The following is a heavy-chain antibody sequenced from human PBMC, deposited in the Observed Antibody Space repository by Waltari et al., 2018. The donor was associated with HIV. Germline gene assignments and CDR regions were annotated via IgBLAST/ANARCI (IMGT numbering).Heavy chain of an antibody. V-gene: IGHV3-7*01. J-gene: IGHJ6*02. CDR3: ARDFRAVAGSGYYHHYGLDV. D-gene: IGHD6-19*01. CDR1: EFTFSVYW. CDR2: IKQDGSEG. Sequence: EVQLVESGGGLVQPGGSLRLSCAASEFTFSVYWMTWVRQAPGKGLEWVANIKQDGSEGYYVDSVKGRFTIARDNAKNSLFLQMNSLRAEDTAVYYCARDFRAVAGSGYYHHYGLDVWGQGTTVTVSS.